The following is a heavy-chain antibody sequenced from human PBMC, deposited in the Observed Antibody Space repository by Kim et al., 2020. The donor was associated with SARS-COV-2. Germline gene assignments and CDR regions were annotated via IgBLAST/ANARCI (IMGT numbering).Heavy chain of an antibody. CDR1: GGSISSGGYY. V-gene: IGHV4-31*03. D-gene: IGHD3-3*01. CDR2: IYYSGST. J-gene: IGHJ4*02. Sequence: SETLSLTCTVSGGSISSGGYYWSWIRQHPGKGLEWIGYIYYSGSTYYNPSLKSRVTISVDTSKNQFSLKLSSVTAADTAVYYCARSGAYYDFWSGLDYWGQGTLVTVSS. CDR3: ARSGAYYDFWSGLDY.